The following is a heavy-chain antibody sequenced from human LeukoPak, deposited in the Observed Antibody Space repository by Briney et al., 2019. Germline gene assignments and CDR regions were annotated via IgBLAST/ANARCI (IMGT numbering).Heavy chain of an antibody. Sequence: GGSLRLSCTVSGFTVSINSMSWVRQAPGKGLEWVSFIYSGGNTHYSDSVKGRFTISRDNAKNSLYLQMDRLRAKDTAVYYCAREAEQLFTLPDYWGQGTLVTVSS. D-gene: IGHD6-13*01. CDR3: AREAEQLFTLPDY. CDR1: GFTVSINS. J-gene: IGHJ4*02. V-gene: IGHV3-66*01. CDR2: IYSGGNT.